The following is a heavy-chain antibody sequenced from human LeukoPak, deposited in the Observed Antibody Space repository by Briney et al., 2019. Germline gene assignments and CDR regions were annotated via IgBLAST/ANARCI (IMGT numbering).Heavy chain of an antibody. V-gene: IGHV4-39*01. J-gene: IGHJ4*02. Sequence: SETLSLTCTASGGSISSSTYYWGWIRQPPGRGLEWIGNIYYSGSTYYNPSLKSRVTISVDTSKNQFSLKLTSVTAADTAVYYCARLRQHLAPIDYWGQGTLVTVSS. D-gene: IGHD6-13*01. CDR1: GGSISSSTYY. CDR2: IYYSGST. CDR3: ARLRQHLAPIDY.